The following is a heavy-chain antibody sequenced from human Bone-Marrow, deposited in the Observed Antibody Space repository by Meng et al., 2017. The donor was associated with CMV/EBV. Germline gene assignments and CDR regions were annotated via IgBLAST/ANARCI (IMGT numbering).Heavy chain of an antibody. Sequence: GESLKISCATSGFTFSNYAMSWVRQVPGKGLEWVSTITGSGETTWHIDPVRGRFTMSRDNSKSTLFLQMSSLGAEDTAVYYSAKVGEKGTHGVYPFGSWGQGTLVTVSS. CDR2: ITGSGETT. V-gene: IGHV3-23*01. CDR1: GFTFSNYA. J-gene: IGHJ4*02. D-gene: IGHD2-8*01. CDR3: AKVGEKGTHGVYPFGS.